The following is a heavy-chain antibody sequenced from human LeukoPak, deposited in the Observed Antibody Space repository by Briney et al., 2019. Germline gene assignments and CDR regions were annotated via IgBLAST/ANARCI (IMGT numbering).Heavy chain of an antibody. J-gene: IGHJ4*02. Sequence: SGPTLVKPTQTLTLTCTFSGFSLSTSGVGVGWIRQPPGKALEWLALIYWNDDKRYSPSLKSRLTITKDTSKNQVVLTMTNMDPVDTATYYCAHTLLRRRNYDTLTGYYFDYWGQGTLVTVSS. CDR1: GFSLSTSGVG. D-gene: IGHD3-9*01. CDR3: AHTLLRRRNYDTLTGYYFDY. CDR2: IYWNDDK. V-gene: IGHV2-5*01.